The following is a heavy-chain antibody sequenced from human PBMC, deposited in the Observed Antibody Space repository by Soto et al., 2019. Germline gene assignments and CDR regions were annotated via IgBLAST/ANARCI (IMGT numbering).Heavy chain of an antibody. J-gene: IGHJ6*02. D-gene: IGHD3-3*01. CDR3: ARVDYDFWSGSSPSNYGMDV. Sequence: ASETLSLTCAVSGDSISSVYYWAWIRQPQPPGKGLEWIGSIYHSGTTYYNPSLKSRVTMSVDTSKNQFSLNLSSVTAADTAVYYCARVDYDFWSGSSPSNYGMDVWGQGTTVTVSS. CDR1: GDSISSVYY. CDR2: IYHSGTT. V-gene: IGHV4-38-2*01.